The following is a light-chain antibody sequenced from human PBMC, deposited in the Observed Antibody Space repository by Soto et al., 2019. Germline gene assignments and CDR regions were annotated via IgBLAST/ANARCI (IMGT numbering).Light chain of an antibody. Sequence: EIVMTQSPATLSVSPGEGASLSCRASRSIYSNLAWYQQKPGQAPRLLIYGASTRATGIPDRFSGSGSGTDFTLTISRLEPEDFAVYYCQQYGSSGTFGQGTKVDIK. V-gene: IGKV3-20*01. CDR1: RSIYSN. J-gene: IGKJ1*01. CDR3: QQYGSSGT. CDR2: GAS.